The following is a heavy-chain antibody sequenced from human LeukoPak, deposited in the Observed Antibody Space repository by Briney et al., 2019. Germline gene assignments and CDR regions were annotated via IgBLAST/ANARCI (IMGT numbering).Heavy chain of an antibody. D-gene: IGHD1-26*01. Sequence: GRSLRLSCAASGFTFSSYGMHWVRQAPGKGLEWVAVISYDGGNKYYADSVKGRFTISRDNSKNTLYLQMNSLRAEDTVVYYCAKDSGSSEYYFDYWGQGTLVTVSS. CDR3: AKDSGSSEYYFDY. J-gene: IGHJ4*02. CDR2: ISYDGGNK. CDR1: GFTFSSYG. V-gene: IGHV3-30*18.